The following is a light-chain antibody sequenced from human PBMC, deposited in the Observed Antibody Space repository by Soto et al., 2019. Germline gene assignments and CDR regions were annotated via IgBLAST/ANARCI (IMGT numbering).Light chain of an antibody. Sequence: QSALTQPRSVSGSPGQSVTISCTGTSSDVGGYNFVSWYQHHPGKAPELMIYDVSKRPSGVPDRFSGSKSGNTASLTISGLQAEDEADYYCCSYAGIYTGVFGGGTKLTVL. CDR3: CSYAGIYTGV. J-gene: IGLJ2*01. V-gene: IGLV2-11*01. CDR2: DVS. CDR1: SSDVGGYNF.